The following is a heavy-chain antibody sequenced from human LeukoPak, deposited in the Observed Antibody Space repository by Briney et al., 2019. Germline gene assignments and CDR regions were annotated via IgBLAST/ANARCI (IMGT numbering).Heavy chain of an antibody. CDR1: GFTFSSYA. V-gene: IGHV3-23*01. D-gene: IGHD3-3*01. CDR2: ISGSGGST. CDR3: AEDPLRFLESNWFDP. J-gene: IGHJ5*02. Sequence: GGSLRLSCAASGFTFSSYAMSWVRQAPGKGLEWVSAISGSGGSTYYADSVKGRFTISRDNSKNTLYLQMNSLRAEDTAVYYCAEDPLRFLESNWFDPWGQGTLVTVSS.